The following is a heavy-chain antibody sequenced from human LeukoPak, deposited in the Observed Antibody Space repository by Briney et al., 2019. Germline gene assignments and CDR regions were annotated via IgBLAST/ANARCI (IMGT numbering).Heavy chain of an antibody. CDR1: GFTFSRYG. J-gene: IGHJ4*02. CDR3: AKAPGPGNYYDTNGYYYFDY. D-gene: IGHD3-22*01. Sequence: GGSLRLSCAASGFTFSRYGTSWVRQAPGKGLEWVSAISGSGGSTYYADSVKGRFTISRDNSKNTLFLQMDSLRAEDTAVYYCAKAPGPGNYYDTNGYYYFDYWGQGTLVTVSS. CDR2: ISGSGGST. V-gene: IGHV3-23*01.